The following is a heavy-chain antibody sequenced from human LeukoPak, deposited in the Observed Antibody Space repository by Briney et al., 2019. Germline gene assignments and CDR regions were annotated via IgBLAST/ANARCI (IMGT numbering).Heavy chain of an antibody. Sequence: SETLSLTCAVYIGSFSGYYWSWIRQPPGKGLEWIGEINHSGSTNYNPSLKSRVTISVDTSKNQFSLKLSSVTAADTAVYYCARCRDHWNGGDYWGQGTLVTVSS. V-gene: IGHV4-34*01. D-gene: IGHD1-1*01. CDR3: ARCRDHWNGGDY. CDR1: IGSFSGYY. CDR2: INHSGST. J-gene: IGHJ4*02.